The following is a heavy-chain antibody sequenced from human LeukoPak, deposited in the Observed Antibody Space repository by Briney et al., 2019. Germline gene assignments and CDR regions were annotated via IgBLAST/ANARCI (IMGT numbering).Heavy chain of an antibody. CDR1: GFTFRSSW. CDR2: IKRDGSEK. V-gene: IGHV3-7*01. Sequence: GGSLRLSCVASGFTFRSSWMDWVRQAPGKGLEWVANIKRDGSEKNYVDSVKGRFTISRDNAKNSLYLEMNSLRAEDTAVYYCAKEGNWNLDYWGQGALVTVSS. J-gene: IGHJ4*02. CDR3: AKEGNWNLDY. D-gene: IGHD1-1*01.